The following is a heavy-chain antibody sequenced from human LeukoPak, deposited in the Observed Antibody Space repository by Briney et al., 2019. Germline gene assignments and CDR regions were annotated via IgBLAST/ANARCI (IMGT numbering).Heavy chain of an antibody. CDR1: GYTFTSYY. CDR2: INPSGGST. J-gene: IGHJ3*02. V-gene: IGHV1-46*01. Sequence: GASVKVSCKASGYTFTSYYIHWVRQAPGQGLEWMGIINPSGGSTSYAQKFQSRLTMTRDMSTSTIYMELSSLRSEDTAVYYCARDFWGESGYPDVFDIWGQGTMVTVSS. CDR3: ARDFWGESGYPDVFDI. D-gene: IGHD3-3*01.